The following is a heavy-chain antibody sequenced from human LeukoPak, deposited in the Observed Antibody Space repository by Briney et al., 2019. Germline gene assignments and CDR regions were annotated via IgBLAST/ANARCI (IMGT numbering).Heavy chain of an antibody. CDR2: IKEDGSEK. CDR1: GFTFSRDW. D-gene: IGHD5-12*01. J-gene: IGHJ4*02. Sequence: GGSLRLSCAASGFTFSRDWMHWVRQAPGKGLEGVANIKEDGSEKYYVDSVKGRFTISRDNAKNSLYLQMNRLTSEDTAVYFCARDSSLYSGYDTLDYWGREPWSPSPQ. CDR3: ARDSSLYSGYDTLDY. V-gene: IGHV3-7*01.